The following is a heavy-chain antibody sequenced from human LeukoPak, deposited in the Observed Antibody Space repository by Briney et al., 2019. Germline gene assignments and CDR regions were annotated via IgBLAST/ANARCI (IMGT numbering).Heavy chain of an antibody. CDR1: GFTFSSYS. V-gene: IGHV3-21*01. CDR3: ARDHSYDSSGYYSWWAFDI. CDR2: ISSSSRYI. D-gene: IGHD3-22*01. Sequence: PGGSLRLSCAASGFTFSSYSMNWVRQAPGKGLEWVSSISSSSRYIYYADSVKGRFTISRDNAKNSLYLQMNSLRAEDTAVYYCARDHSYDSSGYYSWWAFDIWGQGTMVTVSS. J-gene: IGHJ3*02.